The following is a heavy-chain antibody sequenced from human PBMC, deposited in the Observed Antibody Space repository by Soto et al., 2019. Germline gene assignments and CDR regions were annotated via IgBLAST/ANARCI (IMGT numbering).Heavy chain of an antibody. CDR2: ISYSGST. Sequence: SETLSLTCTVSGGSISSGTYWWSWIRQHPGKGLEWIGYISYSGSTYYNPSLKSRVTISLDTSENQFSLKLSSVTAADTAVYYCARTHYGSGSHFDYWGQGTPVTVSS. CDR1: GGSISSGTYW. V-gene: IGHV4-31*03. D-gene: IGHD3-10*01. J-gene: IGHJ4*02. CDR3: ARTHYGSGSHFDY.